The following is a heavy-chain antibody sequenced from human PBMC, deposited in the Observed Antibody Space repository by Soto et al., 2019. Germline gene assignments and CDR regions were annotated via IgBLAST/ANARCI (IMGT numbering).Heavy chain of an antibody. CDR2: IYPGDSDT. CDR1: GYSFTSYW. D-gene: IGHD6-13*01. V-gene: IGHV5-51*01. CDR3: ARHLAAAGTSYYYYMDV. Sequence: GESLKISCKGSGYSFTSYWIDWVRQMPGKGLEWMGIIYPGDSDTRYSPSFQGQVTISADKSISTAYLQWSSLKASDTAMYYCARHLAAAGTSYYYYMDVWGKGTTVTVSS. J-gene: IGHJ6*03.